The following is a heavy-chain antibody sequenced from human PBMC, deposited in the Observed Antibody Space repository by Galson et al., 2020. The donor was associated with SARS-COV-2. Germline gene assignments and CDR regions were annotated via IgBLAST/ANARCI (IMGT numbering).Heavy chain of an antibody. CDR1: GYTFNNYA. J-gene: IGHJ4*02. CDR3: ARGAGAWFGELLDD. Sequence: ASVKVSCKASGYTFNNYALNWVRQAPGQGLEWMAWINTNTGNPTYAQGFTGRFVFSLDTSISTAYLQISSLKAEDTAVYYCARGAGAWFGELLDDLGQGTLGTGSS. D-gene: IGHD3-10*01. V-gene: IGHV7-4-1*02. CDR2: INTNTGNP.